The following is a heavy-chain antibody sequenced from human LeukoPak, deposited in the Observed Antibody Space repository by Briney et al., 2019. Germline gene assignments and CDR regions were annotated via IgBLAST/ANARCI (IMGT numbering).Heavy chain of an antibody. CDR1: GYTFTGYY. CDR2: IIPILGIA. Sequence: SVKVSCKASGYTFTGYYMHWVRQAPGQGLEWMGRIIPILGIANYAQKFQGRVTITADKSTSTAYMELSSLRSEDTAVYYCARSQLSAFDIWGQGTMVTVSS. J-gene: IGHJ3*02. V-gene: IGHV1-69*02. CDR3: ARSQLSAFDI.